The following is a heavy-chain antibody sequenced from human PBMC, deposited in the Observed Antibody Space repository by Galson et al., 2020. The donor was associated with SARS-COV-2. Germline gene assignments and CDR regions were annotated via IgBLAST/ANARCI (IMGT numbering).Heavy chain of an antibody. D-gene: IGHD3-10*01. J-gene: IGHJ6*03. Sequence: SETLSLTCAVYGGSFSGYSWTWIRLPPGKGLEWIGEVNVGGNTNYSPSLRSRVTISVDTSKNQFSLNLRSVTAADTALYYCARGHRGVVPSPVLGLGPFYSDYYMDVWAKGTTVTVSS. CDR2: VNVGGNT. CDR1: GGSFSGYS. CDR3: ARGHRGVVPSPVLGLGPFYSDYYMDV. V-gene: IGHV4-34*01.